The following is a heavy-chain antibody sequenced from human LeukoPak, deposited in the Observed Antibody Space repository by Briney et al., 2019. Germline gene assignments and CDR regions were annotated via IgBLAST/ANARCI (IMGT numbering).Heavy chain of an antibody. J-gene: IGHJ3*02. Sequence: PSETLSLTCTVSGGSISSYYWSWIRQPAGEGLEWIGRLHTSGSTHYNPSLKSRVTMSVDTSKNQFSLKLSSVTAADTAVYYCARTKGDAFDIWGQGTMVTVSS. V-gene: IGHV4-4*07. CDR2: LHTSGST. CDR3: ARTKGDAFDI. D-gene: IGHD2-8*01. CDR1: GGSISSYY.